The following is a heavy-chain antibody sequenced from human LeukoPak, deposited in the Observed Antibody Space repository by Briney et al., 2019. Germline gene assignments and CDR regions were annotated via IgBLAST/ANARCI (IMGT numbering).Heavy chain of an antibody. CDR3: ARGRGIVPSAMWDF. CDR2: IYLGGTT. CDR1: GGSISSGGYS. J-gene: IGHJ4*02. D-gene: IGHD2-2*01. Sequence: SQTLSPTCAVSGGSISSGGYSWSWIRQPPGKGLEWIGYIYLGGTTQYNPSLKSRVTMSLDTSKNQFSLKLSSVTAADTAVYYCARGRGIVPSAMWDFWGQGTLVTVSS. V-gene: IGHV4-30-2*01.